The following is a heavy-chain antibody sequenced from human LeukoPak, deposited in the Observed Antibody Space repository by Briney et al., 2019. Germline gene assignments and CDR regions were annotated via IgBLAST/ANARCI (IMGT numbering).Heavy chain of an antibody. D-gene: IGHD6-19*01. CDR3: AKAGQRVVAGTVSFDY. V-gene: IGHV3-23*01. CDR2: ICCSGGST. CDR1: GFTFNSYA. Sequence: GGSLTLSCAASGFTFNSYAMRGLPQAPGKGREGVSAICCSGGSTYYTHPVKGRFTISRDNSKNTLYLQMNSLRAQDTAVYYCAKAGQRVVAGTVSFDYWGQGTLVTVSS. J-gene: IGHJ4*02.